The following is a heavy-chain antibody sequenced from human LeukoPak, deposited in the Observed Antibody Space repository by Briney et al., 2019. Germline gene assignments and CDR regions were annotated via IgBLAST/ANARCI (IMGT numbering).Heavy chain of an antibody. V-gene: IGHV1-2*02. Sequence: ASVKVSCKPFGHTFTGYDMLWLRQAPGQGLKGMGWISSNSGGTNYAQKFQGRVTINKDESTSTAYMELSRLRSEDTAVYYCATVPAAMWEIYFQHWGQGTLVTVSS. CDR2: ISSNSGGT. J-gene: IGHJ1*01. CDR3: ATVPAAMWEIYFQH. CDR1: GHTFTGYD. D-gene: IGHD2-2*01.